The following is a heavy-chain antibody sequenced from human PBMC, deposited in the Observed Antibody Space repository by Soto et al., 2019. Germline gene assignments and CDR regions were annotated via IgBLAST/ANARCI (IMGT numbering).Heavy chain of an antibody. CDR3: ARVRDWFDP. V-gene: IGHV4-34*01. CDR2: IDHSGYT. D-gene: IGHD3-3*01. J-gene: IGHJ5*02. CDR1: GGSFSGFY. Sequence: SETLSLTCAVYGGSFSGFYWNWIRQPPGKGLEWIGEIDHSGYTNYNPSLKSRVTISVDTSKNQFPLRLTSVTAADTAVYYCARVRDWFDPWGQGTLVTVSS.